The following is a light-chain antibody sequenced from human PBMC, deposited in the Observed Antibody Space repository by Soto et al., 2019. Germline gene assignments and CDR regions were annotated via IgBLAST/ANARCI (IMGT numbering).Light chain of an antibody. CDR2: DTS. CDR1: QGRSVW. Sequence: DNQLTQSPYTLSASVGDRVALTRPASQGRSVWLAWYQQRPGKAPRPLIYDTSTWADEIPSRFIGSGSGTEFTLTITSPQPDDFGTYYCQQYMTTSRTFGQGTKVDIK. J-gene: IGKJ1*01. V-gene: IGKV1-5*01. CDR3: QQYMTTSRT.